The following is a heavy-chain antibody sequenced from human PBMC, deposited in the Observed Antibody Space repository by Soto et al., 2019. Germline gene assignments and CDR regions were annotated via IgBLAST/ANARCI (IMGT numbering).Heavy chain of an antibody. Sequence: SQPVSLTCAISLDSVSSNIAACDCIRQSPSRGLEWLGRTYYRSKWYNDYAVAVKSRITINPDTSKNQFSLQLNSVTPEDTAVYYCARDPYPSGTSPEDNWFDPCGQRTLVTVPS. J-gene: IGHJ5*02. D-gene: IGHD3-10*01. V-gene: IGHV6-1*01. CDR2: TYYRSKWYN. CDR3: ARDPYPSGTSPEDNWFDP. CDR1: LDSVSSNIAA.